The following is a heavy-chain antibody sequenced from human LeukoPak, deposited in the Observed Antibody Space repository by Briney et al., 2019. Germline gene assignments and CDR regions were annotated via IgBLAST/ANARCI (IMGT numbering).Heavy chain of an antibody. Sequence: GASVKVSCKASGYTFISYGISWVRQAPGQGLEWMGWISAYNGNTNYAQNLQGRVTMTTDTSTSTAYMELRSLRSDDTAVYYCARDPVDIVATAHFDYWGQGTLVTVSS. V-gene: IGHV1-18*01. D-gene: IGHD5-12*01. CDR1: GYTFISYG. CDR3: ARDPVDIVATAHFDY. J-gene: IGHJ4*02. CDR2: ISAYNGNT.